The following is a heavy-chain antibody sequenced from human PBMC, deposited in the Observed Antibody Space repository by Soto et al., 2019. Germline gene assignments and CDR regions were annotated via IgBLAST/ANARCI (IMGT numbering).Heavy chain of an antibody. Sequence: SEMSLTCTVSVGSISSYYWSWIRQPPGKGLEWIGYFYYSGSTNYNPSLKSRVTISVDTSKNQFSLKLSSVTAADTAVYYCARDGYYYDSSGYQRVYYFDYWGQGTLVTVSS. J-gene: IGHJ4*02. D-gene: IGHD3-22*01. CDR1: VGSISSYY. V-gene: IGHV4-59*01. CDR2: FYYSGST. CDR3: ARDGYYYDSSGYQRVYYFDY.